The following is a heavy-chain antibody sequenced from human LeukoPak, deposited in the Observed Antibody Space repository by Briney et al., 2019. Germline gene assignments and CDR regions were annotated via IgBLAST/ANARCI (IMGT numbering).Heavy chain of an antibody. CDR2: IYYSGST. D-gene: IGHD6-13*01. Sequence: PSETLSLTCTVSGGSISSGSYYWSWIRQPPGKGLEWIGYIYYSGSTNYNPSLKSRVTISVDTSKNQFSLKLSSVTAADTAVYYCARDDSRPSNAFDIWGQGTMVTVSS. J-gene: IGHJ3*02. V-gene: IGHV4-61*01. CDR3: ARDDSRPSNAFDI. CDR1: GGSISSGSYY.